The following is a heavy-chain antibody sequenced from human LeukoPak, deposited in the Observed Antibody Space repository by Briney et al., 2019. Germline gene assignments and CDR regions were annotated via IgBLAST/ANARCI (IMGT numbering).Heavy chain of an antibody. J-gene: IGHJ4*02. D-gene: IGHD3-10*01. CDR1: GGSFSGYY. V-gene: IGHV4-34*01. Sequence: SETLSLTCAVYGGSFSGYYWSWIRQPPGKGLEWIGEINHSGSTNYNPSLKSRVTISVDTSKNQFSLKLSSVTAADTAVYYCARFTMVRGVMPGFDYWGQGTLVTISS. CDR2: INHSGST. CDR3: ARFTMVRGVMPGFDY.